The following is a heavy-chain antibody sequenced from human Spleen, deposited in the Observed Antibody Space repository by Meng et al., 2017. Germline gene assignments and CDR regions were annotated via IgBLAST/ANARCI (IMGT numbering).Heavy chain of an antibody. V-gene: IGHV4-34*01. CDR2: INHSGST. D-gene: IGHD6-13*01. CDR3: ASSSWLYYFDY. J-gene: IGHJ4*02. Sequence: QVQLQQWGAGLLKPSETLSLTCAVYGGSFSGYYWSWIRQPPGKGLEWIGEINHSGSTNYNPSLKSRVTISVDTSKNQFSLKLSSVTAADTAVYYCASSSWLYYFDYWGQGTLVTVSS. CDR1: GGSFSGYY.